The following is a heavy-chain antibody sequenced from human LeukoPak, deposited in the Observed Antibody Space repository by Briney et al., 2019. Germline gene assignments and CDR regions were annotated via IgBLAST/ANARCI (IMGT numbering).Heavy chain of an antibody. D-gene: IGHD6-13*01. J-gene: IGHJ4*02. V-gene: IGHV4-39*07. CDR1: GGSIFTSSCY. CDR2: IYYNGST. Sequence: SETLSLTCTVSGGSIFTSSCYWGWIRQPPGKGLEWLGTIYYNGSTDYNPSLKSRVTTSIDTSKNQFSLTLSSVTAADTAVYFCARDKGYSSIWPTTRMYYFEYWGPGTLVTVSS. CDR3: ARDKGYSSIWPTTRMYYFEY.